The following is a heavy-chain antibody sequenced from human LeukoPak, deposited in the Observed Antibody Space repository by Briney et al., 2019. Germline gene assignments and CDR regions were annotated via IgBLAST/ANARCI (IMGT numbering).Heavy chain of an antibody. CDR1: GYTFTSYG. Sequence: ASVKVSCKASGYTFTSYGISWVRQAPGQRLEWMGLISAYNGHTNYTQKLQGRVTMTTDTSTSTAYMELRSLTYDDTAVYYCARAGYCGDGGCRGGSAFDVWGQGTMVTVSS. CDR3: ARAGYCGDGGCRGGSAFDV. V-gene: IGHV1-18*01. D-gene: IGHD2-15*01. CDR2: ISAYNGHT. J-gene: IGHJ3*01.